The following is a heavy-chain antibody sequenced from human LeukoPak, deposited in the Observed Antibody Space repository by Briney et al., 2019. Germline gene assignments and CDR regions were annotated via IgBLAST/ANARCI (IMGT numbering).Heavy chain of an antibody. CDR3: ARISDTAMVPDYFDY. Sequence: PSETLSLTCTVSGGSISSGSYYWSWIRQPAGKGLEWIGRIYTSGSTNYNPSLKSRVTISVDTSKNQFSLKLSSVTAADTAVYYCARISDTAMVPDYFDYWGQGTLVTVSS. J-gene: IGHJ4*02. CDR1: GGSISSGSYY. D-gene: IGHD5-18*01. CDR2: IYTSGST. V-gene: IGHV4-61*02.